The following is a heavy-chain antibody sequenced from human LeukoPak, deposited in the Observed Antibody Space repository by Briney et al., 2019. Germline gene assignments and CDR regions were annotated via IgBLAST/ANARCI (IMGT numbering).Heavy chain of an antibody. CDR3: ARATYATAMLSF. D-gene: IGHD5-18*01. CDR2: ISGSGEST. J-gene: IGHJ4*02. V-gene: IGHV3-23*01. Sequence: GGSLRPSCAASGFTFSSYAMNWVRQAPGKGLEWVSRISGSGESTYYADSVKGRFTISRDNSKNTLYLQMNSLRAEDTAVYYCARATYATAMLSFWGQGTLVTVSS. CDR1: GFTFSSYA.